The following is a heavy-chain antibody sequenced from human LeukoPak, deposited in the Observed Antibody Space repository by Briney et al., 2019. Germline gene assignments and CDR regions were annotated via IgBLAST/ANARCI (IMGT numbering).Heavy chain of an antibody. V-gene: IGHV3-30*02. CDR2: IKYDGTNE. D-gene: IGHD6-19*01. CDR3: AKGPSRGWAYYWYFDL. J-gene: IGHJ2*01. Sequence: GSVRLSCAATGFTFSNYGMHWVRQAPGKGLEWVAFIKYDGTNENYADSVKGRFTVSRDHSQNTVYLQMNSLRAEDTAVYYCAKGPSRGWAYYWYFDLWGRGTLVTVSS. CDR1: GFTFSNYG.